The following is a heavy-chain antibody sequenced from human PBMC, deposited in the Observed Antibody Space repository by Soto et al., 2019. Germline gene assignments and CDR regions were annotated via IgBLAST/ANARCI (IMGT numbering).Heavy chain of an antibody. J-gene: IGHJ4*02. CDR2: INPSDGTT. CDR3: ARDKDSSARPRAEFDY. D-gene: IGHD6-19*01. Sequence: QGHLVQSGAEVKRPGASVRVSCESSGYMFTSYFIHWVRQAPGQGLEWVGVINPSDGTTTYALKFQARITMTRDTSTTTVDMELSSLRSEDTAVYYCARDKDSSARPRAEFDYWGQGTLITVSS. V-gene: IGHV1-46*01. CDR1: GYMFTSYF.